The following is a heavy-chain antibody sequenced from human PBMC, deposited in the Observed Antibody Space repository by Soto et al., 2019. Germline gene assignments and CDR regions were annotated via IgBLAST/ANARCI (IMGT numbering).Heavy chain of an antibody. J-gene: IGHJ4*02. V-gene: IGHV3-33*06. CDR2: IWYDGSNK. CDR1: GFTFSSYG. CDR3: AKGFHTYYYGSGSFDY. Sequence: QVQLVESGGGVVQPGRSLRLSCAASGFTFSSYGMHWVRQAPGKGLEWVAVIWYDGSNKYYADSVKGRFTISRDNSKNTLYLQMNSLRAEDRAVYYCAKGFHTYYYGSGSFDYWGQGTLVTVSS. D-gene: IGHD3-10*01.